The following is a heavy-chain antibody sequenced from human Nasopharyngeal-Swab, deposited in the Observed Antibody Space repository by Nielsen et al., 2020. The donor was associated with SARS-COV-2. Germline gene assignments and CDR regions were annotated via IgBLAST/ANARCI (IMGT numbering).Heavy chain of an antibody. D-gene: IGHD1-26*01. V-gene: IGHV3-74*03. J-gene: IGHJ4*02. CDR2: IDNVGSST. Sequence: GESLKISCAVSGFTFTDYWMHWLRQSPGKGPVWLSRIDNVGSSTTYADSVRGRFTISRDNARNTLFLQLHSLRAEDTAVYYCARESYSWSWYGPDYWGQGTQVTVSS. CDR1: GFTFTDYW. CDR3: ARESYSWSWYGPDY.